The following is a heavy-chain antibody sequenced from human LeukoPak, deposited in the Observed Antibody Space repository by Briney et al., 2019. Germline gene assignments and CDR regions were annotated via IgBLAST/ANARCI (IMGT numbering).Heavy chain of an antibody. J-gene: IGHJ3*02. D-gene: IGHD3-22*01. Sequence: ASVKVSCKASGYTFTSYAMHWVRQAPGQRLEWMGWINAGNGNTKYSQKFQGRVTITRDTSASTAYMELSSLGSEDTAVYYCARGRGYYDSSGFGAFDIWGQGTMVTVSS. CDR3: ARGRGYYDSSGFGAFDI. CDR1: GYTFTSYA. CDR2: INAGNGNT. V-gene: IGHV1-3*01.